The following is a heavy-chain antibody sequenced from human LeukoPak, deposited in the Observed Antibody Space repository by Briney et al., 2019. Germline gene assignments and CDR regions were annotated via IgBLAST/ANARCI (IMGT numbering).Heavy chain of an antibody. Sequence: ASVKVSCKASGYTFTGYYMHWVRQVPGQGLEWMGWINPNSGGTNYAQKFQGRVTMTRDTSISTAYMELSRLRSDDTAVYYCARDTSSGWAPSGWFDPWGQGTLVTVSS. J-gene: IGHJ5*02. V-gene: IGHV1-2*02. CDR2: INPNSGGT. CDR3: ARDTSSGWAPSGWFDP. D-gene: IGHD6-19*01. CDR1: GYTFTGYY.